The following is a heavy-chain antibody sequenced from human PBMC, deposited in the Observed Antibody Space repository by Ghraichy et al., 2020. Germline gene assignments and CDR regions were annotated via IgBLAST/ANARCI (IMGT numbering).Heavy chain of an antibody. V-gene: IGHV3-53*01. CDR3: ARTLNSYAMGGLAY. D-gene: IGHD3-16*01. Sequence: GGSLRLSCVASGFTVSNNYMTWVRQAPGKGLEWVSVVYSGGSTYYADSVKGRFTISRDNSENTLYLQMNSLRAEDTAVYYCARTLNSYAMGGLAYWGQGTLVTVSS. CDR1: GFTVSNNY. CDR2: VYSGGST. J-gene: IGHJ4*02.